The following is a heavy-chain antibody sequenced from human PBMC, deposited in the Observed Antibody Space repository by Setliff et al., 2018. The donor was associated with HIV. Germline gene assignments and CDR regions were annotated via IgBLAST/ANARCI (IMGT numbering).Heavy chain of an antibody. J-gene: IGHJ4*02. Sequence: PGWSLRLSCAGSDSGDSGFNFNTYSMNWVRQAPGRGLESVASISSSGTYIHYADSVKGRFTISRDNAKNSLYLQMNSLRAEDTAVYYCARDGAYSSSPYYFDYWGQGTLVTVSS. V-gene: IGHV3-21*01. CDR1: GFNFNTYS. CDR3: ARDGAYSSSPYYFDY. D-gene: IGHD6-13*01. CDR2: ISSSGTYI.